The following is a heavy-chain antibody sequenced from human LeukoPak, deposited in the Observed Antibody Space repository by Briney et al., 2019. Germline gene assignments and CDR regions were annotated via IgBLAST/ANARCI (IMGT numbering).Heavy chain of an antibody. CDR1: GGSFSGYY. J-gene: IGHJ5*02. V-gene: IGHV4-34*01. D-gene: IGHD3-9*01. CDR2: INHSGST. Sequence: SETLSLTCAVYGGSFSGYYWSWIRQPPGKGLEWIGEINHSGSTNYNPSLKSRVTISVDTSKNQFSLKLSSVTAADTAVYYCASRYDILTSDWFDPRGQGTLVTVSP. CDR3: ASRYDILTSDWFDP.